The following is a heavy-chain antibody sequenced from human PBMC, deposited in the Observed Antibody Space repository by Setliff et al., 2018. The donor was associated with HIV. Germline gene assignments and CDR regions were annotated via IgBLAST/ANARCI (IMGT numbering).Heavy chain of an antibody. V-gene: IGHV1-8*01. CDR3: ARGAPGRACSGGSCSYFDY. CDR2: LNPTSGNT. CDR1: GYTFTSLD. D-gene: IGHD2-15*01. Sequence: ASVKVSCKASGYTFTSLDINWVRQATGQGPEWMGWLNPTSGNTGSAQRFQGRVTMTRNTSISIAYMELSNLRSEDTAVYYCARGAPGRACSGGSCSYFDYWGQGTLVTVSS. J-gene: IGHJ4*02.